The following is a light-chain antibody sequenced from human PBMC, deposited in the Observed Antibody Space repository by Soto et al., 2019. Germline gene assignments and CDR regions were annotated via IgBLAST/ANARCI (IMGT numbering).Light chain of an antibody. J-gene: IGLJ2*01. CDR2: EDN. CDR1: SGSIASNP. CDR3: QSYGNYNVV. Sequence: KFMLTQPHSVSGSPGKTVTISCTGSSGSIASNPVQWYQQRPGSAPTTVIYEDNQRPSGVPDRFSGSIDRSSNSASLTISGLKTEDEADYYCQSYGNYNVVFGGGTKLTVL. V-gene: IGLV6-57*02.